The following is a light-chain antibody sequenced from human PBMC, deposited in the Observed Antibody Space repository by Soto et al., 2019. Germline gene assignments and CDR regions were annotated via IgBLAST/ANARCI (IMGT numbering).Light chain of an antibody. CDR3: QQSYSTPN. CDR1: QSISSY. J-gene: IGKJ5*01. Sequence: DIQMTQSPSSLSASVGDRVTITCRASQSISSYLNWYQQKPGKAPKLLIYAASSLQSGVPSRFSGSGSGTDFTLTISXLQPEDFATYYCQQSYSTPNFGQGTRLEIK. V-gene: IGKV1-39*01. CDR2: AAS.